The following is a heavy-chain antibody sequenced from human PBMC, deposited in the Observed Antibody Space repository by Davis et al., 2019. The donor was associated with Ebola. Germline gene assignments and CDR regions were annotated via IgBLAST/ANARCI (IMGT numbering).Heavy chain of an antibody. D-gene: IGHD6-13*01. CDR3: AREGMGIAAPVGAFDI. CDR1: GFTFSSYW. V-gene: IGHV3-74*01. CDR2: INSDGSST. Sequence: PGGSLRLSCAASGFTFSSYWMHWVRQAPGKGLVWVSRINSDGSSTSYADSVKGRFTISRDNAKNSLYLQMNSLRAEDTALYYCAREGMGIAAPVGAFDIWGQGTMVTVSS. J-gene: IGHJ3*02.